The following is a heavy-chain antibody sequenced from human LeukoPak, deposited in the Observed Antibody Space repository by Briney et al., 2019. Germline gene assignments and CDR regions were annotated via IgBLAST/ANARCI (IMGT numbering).Heavy chain of an antibody. J-gene: IGHJ4*02. CDR3: AREEYGKHFFDY. D-gene: IGHD2/OR15-2a*01. V-gene: IGHV3-30-3*01. Sequence: GGSLRLSCAASGFAFRNYAMHWVRQAPGKGLQWVAVISYDGSNKYYADSVKGRFTISRDNSKNTLYLQMNSLRPEDTAVYYCAREEYGKHFFDYWGQGTLVTISS. CDR1: GFAFRNYA. CDR2: ISYDGSNK.